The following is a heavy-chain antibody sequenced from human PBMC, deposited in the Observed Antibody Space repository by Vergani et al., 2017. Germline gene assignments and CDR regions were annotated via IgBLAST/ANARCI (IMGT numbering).Heavy chain of an antibody. CDR1: GGTFSSYA. V-gene: IGHV1-69*13. CDR3: AGGFLVGATTTPPDY. D-gene: IGHD1-26*01. J-gene: IGHJ4*02. Sequence: QVQLVQSGAEVKKPGSSVKVSCKASGGTFSSYAISWVRQAPGQGLVWMGGIIPIFGTANYAQKFQGRVTITAGESTSTAYMELSSLRAEDTAVYYCAGGFLVGATTTPPDYWGQGTLVTVSS. CDR2: IIPIFGTA.